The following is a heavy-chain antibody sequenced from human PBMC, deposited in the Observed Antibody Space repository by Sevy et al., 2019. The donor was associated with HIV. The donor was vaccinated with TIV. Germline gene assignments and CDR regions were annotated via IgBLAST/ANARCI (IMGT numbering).Heavy chain of an antibody. CDR2: ISSSDGAI. Sequence: GGSLRLSCVASGFTFSDYYMSWIRQAPGKGLEWVSYISSSDGAIYYADSVKGRFTISRDNTKNSLYLQMTSLTAEDTAVYYCARDHVKDGDLGDYYYFAMDVWGQGTTVTVSS. V-gene: IGHV3-11*01. D-gene: IGHD4-17*01. CDR3: ARDHVKDGDLGDYYYFAMDV. CDR1: GFTFSDYY. J-gene: IGHJ6*02.